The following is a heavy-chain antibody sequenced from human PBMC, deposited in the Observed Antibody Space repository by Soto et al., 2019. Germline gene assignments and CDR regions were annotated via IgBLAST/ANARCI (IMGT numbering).Heavy chain of an antibody. CDR3: ARSVAGLIDY. CDR1: GYTFTSYT. CDR2: TNAGNGDT. D-gene: IGHD6-19*01. Sequence: ASVKVSCKASGYTFTSYTMHWVRQAPGQRLEWMGWTNAGNGDTKYSQNFQGRVTITRDTSASTAYMDLSSLRSEDTAVYYCARSVAGLIDYWGQGTLVTVSS. J-gene: IGHJ4*02. V-gene: IGHV1-3*01.